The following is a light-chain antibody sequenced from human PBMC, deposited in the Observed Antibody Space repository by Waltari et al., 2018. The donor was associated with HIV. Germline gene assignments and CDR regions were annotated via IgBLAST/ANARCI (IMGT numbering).Light chain of an antibody. V-gene: IGLV2-8*01. Sequence: QSALPQPPSASGSPGQSVTLSCTGTSSDVGGFDYVSWYQQHPAKAPKLLIYAVNRRPAGVPERFSGSKSGNTASLTVSGLQTEDEADYYCSSYADTNNVLFGGGTKLTVL. CDR2: AVN. J-gene: IGLJ3*02. CDR1: SSDVGGFDY. CDR3: SSYADTNNVL.